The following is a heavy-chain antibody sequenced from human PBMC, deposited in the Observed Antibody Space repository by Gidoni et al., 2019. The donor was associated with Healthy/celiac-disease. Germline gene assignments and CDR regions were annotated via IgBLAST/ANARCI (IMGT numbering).Heavy chain of an antibody. CDR1: GYRFPSYW. Sequence: EVQLVQSGAEVKKPGESLRISCKGSGYRFPSYWISWVRQMPGKGLEWMGRLDPSDSYTNYSPSFQGHVTISADKSISTAYLQWSSLKASDTAMYYCARIGCGGDCPYYYYYGMDVWGPRDHGHRLL. V-gene: IGHV5-10-1*03. CDR3: ARIGCGGDCPYYYYYGMDV. J-gene: IGHJ6*02. CDR2: LDPSDSYT. D-gene: IGHD2-21*01.